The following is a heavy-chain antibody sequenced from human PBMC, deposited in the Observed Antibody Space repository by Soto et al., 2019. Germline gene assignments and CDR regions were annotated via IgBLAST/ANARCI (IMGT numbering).Heavy chain of an antibody. CDR1: GFTFSSYA. Sequence: GGSLRLSCAASGFTFSSYAMSWVRQAPGKGLEWVSAISGSGGSTYYADSVKGRFTISRDNSKNTLYLQMNSLRAEDTAVYYCAKLSFDRYSSSWYQYWGQGTLVTVSS. D-gene: IGHD6-13*01. J-gene: IGHJ4*02. CDR2: ISGSGGST. V-gene: IGHV3-23*01. CDR3: AKLSFDRYSSSWYQY.